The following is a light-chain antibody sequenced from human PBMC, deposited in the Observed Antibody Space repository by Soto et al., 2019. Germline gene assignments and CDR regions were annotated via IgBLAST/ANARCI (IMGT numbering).Light chain of an antibody. J-gene: IGLJ2*01. V-gene: IGLV2-8*01. CDR2: EVR. Sequence: QSVLTQPPSASGSPGQSVTIFCTGTSSDIGSYNFVSWYQQHPGKAPKVMLYEVRKRPSGVPDRFSGSKSGNTASLTVSGLQADDEADYYCTSYAGGNILVFGGGTKVTVL. CDR1: SSDIGSYNF. CDR3: TSYAGGNILV.